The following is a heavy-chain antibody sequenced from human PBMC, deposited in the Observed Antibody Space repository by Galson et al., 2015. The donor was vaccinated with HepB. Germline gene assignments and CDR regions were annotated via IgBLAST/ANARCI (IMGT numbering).Heavy chain of an antibody. CDR3: AREGCSGGSCYSVFDY. Sequence: SVKVSCKASGYTFTSYGISWVRQAPGQGLEWMGWISAYNGNTNYALKLQGRVTMTTDTSTSTAYMELRSLRSDDTAVYYCAREGCSGGSCYSVFDYWGQGTLVTVSS. CDR1: GYTFTSYG. J-gene: IGHJ4*02. V-gene: IGHV1-18*04. CDR2: ISAYNGNT. D-gene: IGHD2-15*01.